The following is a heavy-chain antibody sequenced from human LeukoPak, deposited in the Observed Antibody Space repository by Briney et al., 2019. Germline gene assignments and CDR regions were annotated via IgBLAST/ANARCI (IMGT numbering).Heavy chain of an antibody. J-gene: IGHJ4*02. CDR1: GYSISSGYY. D-gene: IGHD2-2*02. V-gene: IGHV4-38-2*01. CDR2: IYHSGST. CDR3: ARSAVPAAIRAFDC. Sequence: SETLSLTCAVSGYSISSGYYWGWIRQPPGKGLEWIGSIYHSGSTYYNPSLKSRVTISVDTSKNQYSLKLSSVTAADTAVYYCARSAVPAAIRAFDCWGQGTLVTVSS.